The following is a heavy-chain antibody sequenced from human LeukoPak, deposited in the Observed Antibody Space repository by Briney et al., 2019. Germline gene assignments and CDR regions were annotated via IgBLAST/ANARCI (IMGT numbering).Heavy chain of an antibody. V-gene: IGHV3-30-3*01. D-gene: IGHD3-9*01. CDR3: ARDPETGYTIDWFFDY. CDR2: VSYDGSNK. J-gene: IGHJ4*02. CDR1: GFTFSSYS. Sequence: GRSLRLSCATSGFTFSSYSMNWVRQAPGKGLEWVAVVSYDGSNKYYAESVRGRFPISRDNSKNILYLQMNSLRPEDTAVFYCARDPETGYTIDWFFDYWGQGTPVTVSS.